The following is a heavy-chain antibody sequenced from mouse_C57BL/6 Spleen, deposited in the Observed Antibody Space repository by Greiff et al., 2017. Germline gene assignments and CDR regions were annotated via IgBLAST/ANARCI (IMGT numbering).Heavy chain of an antibody. CDR2: IYPGDGDT. V-gene: IGHV1-82*01. D-gene: IGHD2-13*01. J-gene: IGHJ4*01. Sequence: QVQLKQSGPELVKPGASVKISCKASGYAFSSSWMNWVKQRPGKGLEWIGRIYPGDGDTNYNGKFKGKATLSADKSSSTAYMQLSSLTSEDSAVYFCARGDYSDYVDYDMDYWGQGTSVTVSS. CDR1: GYAFSSSW. CDR3: ARGDYSDYVDYDMDY.